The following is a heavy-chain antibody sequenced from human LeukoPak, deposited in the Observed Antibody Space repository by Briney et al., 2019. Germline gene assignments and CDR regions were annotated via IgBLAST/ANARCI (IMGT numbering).Heavy chain of an antibody. J-gene: IGHJ4*02. Sequence: GGSLRLSCAASGFTFSSYGMHWVRQAPGKGLEWVAVISYDGSNKYYADSVKGRFTISRDNSKNTLYLQMNSLRAEDTAVYYCAKDGRAVAGGYYFDYWGQGTLVTVSS. D-gene: IGHD6-19*01. CDR3: AKDGRAVAGGYYFDY. V-gene: IGHV3-30*18. CDR1: GFTFSSYG. CDR2: ISYDGSNK.